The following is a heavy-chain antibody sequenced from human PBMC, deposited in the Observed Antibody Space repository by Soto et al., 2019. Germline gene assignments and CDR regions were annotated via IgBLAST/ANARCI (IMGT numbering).Heavy chain of an antibody. Sequence: QVQLVQSGAEVKKPGASVKVSCKASGYTFTSYGISWVRQAPGQGLEWMGWISTYNGNTNYAQKLQGRVTMTTDTSTSNAFMALRSMRCDYTAAYYCARTYGITAAGTYYYYYGVDVWGQGTTVTVSS. CDR2: ISTYNGNT. J-gene: IGHJ6*02. CDR3: ARTYGITAAGTYYYYYGVDV. CDR1: GYTFTSYG. V-gene: IGHV1-18*01. D-gene: IGHD6-13*01.